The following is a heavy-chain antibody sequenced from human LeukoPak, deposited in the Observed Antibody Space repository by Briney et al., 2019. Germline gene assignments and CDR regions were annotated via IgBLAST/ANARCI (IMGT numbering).Heavy chain of an antibody. CDR3: AKDISSSFGEIWFDP. V-gene: IGHV3-9*01. CDR2: ISWNSGSI. J-gene: IGHJ5*02. D-gene: IGHD3-10*01. CDR1: GFTFDDYA. Sequence: GGSLRLSCAASGFTFDDYAMHWVRQAPGKGLEWVSGISWNSGSIGYADSVKGRFTISRDNAKNSLYLQMNSLRAEDTALYYCAKDISSSFGEIWFDPWGQGTLATVSS.